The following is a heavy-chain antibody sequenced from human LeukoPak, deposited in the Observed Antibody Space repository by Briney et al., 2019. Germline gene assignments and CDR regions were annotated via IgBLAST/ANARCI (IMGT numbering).Heavy chain of an antibody. CDR3: ARSGRKSSGYPDY. V-gene: IGHV4-39*07. CDR2: MYYTGSS. J-gene: IGHJ4*02. CDR1: GGSITITNHY. D-gene: IGHD3-22*01. Sequence: SETLSLTCSVSGGSITITNHYWGWIRQPPGKGLEWIGSMYYTGSSYYNPAFKSRVTISPDTSKNQFSLKLSSVTAADTAVYYCARSGRKSSGYPDYWGQGTLVTVSS.